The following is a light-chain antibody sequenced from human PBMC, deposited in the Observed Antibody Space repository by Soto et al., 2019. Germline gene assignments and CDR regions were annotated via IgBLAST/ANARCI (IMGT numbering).Light chain of an antibody. CDR3: SSYTSSRAYV. V-gene: IGLV2-14*01. CDR2: EVS. Sequence: QSVLTQPASVSGSPGQSITISCTGTSSDVGGYNYVSWYQQHPGEAPKLMIYEVSNRPSGVSNRFSGSKSGNTASLTISGLQAEDEADYYCSSYTSSRAYVFGIGTKVTVL. CDR1: SSDVGGYNY. J-gene: IGLJ1*01.